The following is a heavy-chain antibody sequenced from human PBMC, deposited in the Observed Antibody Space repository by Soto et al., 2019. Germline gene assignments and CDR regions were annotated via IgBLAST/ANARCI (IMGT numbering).Heavy chain of an antibody. CDR1: GYTFTGYY. CDR2: INPNSGGT. J-gene: IGHJ4*02. D-gene: IGHD6-6*01. V-gene: IGHV1-2*02. CDR3: ARGRWAARPPNDY. Sequence: EASVKVSCKASGYTFTGYYMHWVRQAPGQGLEWMGWINPNSGGTNYAQKFQGRVTMTRDTSISTAYMELSRLRSDDTAVYYCARGRWAARPPNDYWGQGTLVTVSS.